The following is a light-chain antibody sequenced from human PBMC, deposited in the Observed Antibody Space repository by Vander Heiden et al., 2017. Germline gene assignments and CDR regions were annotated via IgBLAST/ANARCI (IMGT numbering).Light chain of an antibody. Sequence: QPVLTQPPSASGTPGQRVTISCSGSSSNIGSNTVNWYQQLPGTAPKLRIYSNNQRPSGVPDRFSGSKSGTSASLAISGLQSEDEADYYCAAWDDSLNGVVFGGGTKLTVL. V-gene: IGLV1-44*01. CDR3: AAWDDSLNGVV. CDR2: SNN. CDR1: SSNIGSNT. J-gene: IGLJ2*01.